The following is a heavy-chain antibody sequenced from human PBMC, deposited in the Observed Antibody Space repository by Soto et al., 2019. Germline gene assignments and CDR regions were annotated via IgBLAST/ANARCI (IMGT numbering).Heavy chain of an antibody. V-gene: IGHV4-31*03. CDR1: GGSISSGGYY. CDR3: ARSPRRLGIVVVKGAFDI. Sequence: SETLSLTCTVSGGSISSGGYYWSWIRQHPGKGLEWIGYIYYSGSTYYNTSLKSRVTISVDTSKNQFSLKLSSVTAADTAVYYCARSPRRLGIVVVKGAFDIWGQGTMVT. J-gene: IGHJ3*02. D-gene: IGHD3-22*01. CDR2: IYYSGST.